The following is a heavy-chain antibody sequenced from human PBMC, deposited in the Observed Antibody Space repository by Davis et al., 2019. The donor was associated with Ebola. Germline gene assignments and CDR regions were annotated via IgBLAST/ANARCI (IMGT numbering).Heavy chain of an antibody. Sequence: PGGSLRLSCAASGFTVSRNYMSWVRQAPGKGLEWVSVIYSTGTTKYADSVKVRFTITRDNSKNTLFLQMNNLKAEDTAVYYCARDREDSNSVGAFDIWGQGTMVTVSS. J-gene: IGHJ3*02. CDR1: GFTVSRNY. D-gene: IGHD6-6*01. CDR2: IYSTGTT. V-gene: IGHV3-66*03. CDR3: ARDREDSNSVGAFDI.